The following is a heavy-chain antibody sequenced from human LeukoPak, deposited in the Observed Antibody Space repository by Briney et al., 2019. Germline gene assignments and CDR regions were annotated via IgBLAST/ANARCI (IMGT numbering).Heavy chain of an antibody. CDR3: ARHTGNIRNYDKGPYAFDI. V-gene: IGHV4-59*08. D-gene: IGHD3-22*01. CDR1: GGSISSYY. CDR2: IYYSGST. J-gene: IGHJ3*02. Sequence: PSETLSLTCTVSGGSISSYYWSWIRQPPGKGLEWIGYIYYSGSTNYNPSLKSRVTISVDTSKNQFSLKLRSVTAADTAVYYCARHTGNIRNYDKGPYAFDIWGQGTMVTVSS.